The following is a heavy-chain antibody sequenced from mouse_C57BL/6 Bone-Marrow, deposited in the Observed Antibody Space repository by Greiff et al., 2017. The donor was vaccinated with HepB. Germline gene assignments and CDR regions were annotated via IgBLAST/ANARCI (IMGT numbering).Heavy chain of an antibody. CDR2: IWSGGST. CDR1: GFSLTSYG. D-gene: IGHD2-10*01. V-gene: IGHV2-2*01. CDR3: ARAYYGNYVGY. J-gene: IGHJ2*01. Sequence: VKLMESGPGLVQPSQSLSITCTVSGFSLTSYGVHWVRQSPGKGLEWLGVIWSGGSTDYNAALISRLSISKDNSKSQVFFKMNSLQADDTAIYYCARAYYGNYVGYWGQGTTLTVSS.